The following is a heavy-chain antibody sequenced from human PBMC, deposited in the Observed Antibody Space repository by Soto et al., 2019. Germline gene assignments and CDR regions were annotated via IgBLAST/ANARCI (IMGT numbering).Heavy chain of an antibody. CDR2: IYHSGST. Sequence: QVQLRESGPGLVKPSGTLSLTCAVSGGSISSNHWWNWVRQSPGKGLEWIGEIYHSGSTNDNLSLKRRITMSVDKSKNQFSLRRTSVTAADTATYFCARFPFGDNFDDSGMVVWGQGNTVTVS. J-gene: IGHJ6*02. CDR1: GGSISSNHW. D-gene: IGHD3-10*01. CDR3: ARFPFGDNFDDSGMVV. V-gene: IGHV4-4*02.